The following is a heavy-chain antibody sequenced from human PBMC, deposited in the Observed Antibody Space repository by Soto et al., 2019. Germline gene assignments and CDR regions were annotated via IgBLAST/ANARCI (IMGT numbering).Heavy chain of an antibody. D-gene: IGHD6-13*01. CDR3: ARVPSLGRRSPSDY. Sequence: GASVKVSCKTSGDTFTGSYMHWVRQAPGQGLEWMGWINPNSGGTNYAQKFQGRVTMTRDTSISTAYMELSRLRSDDTAVYYCARVPSLGRRSPSDYWGQAILGTVSS. CDR1: GDTFTGSY. CDR2: INPNSGGT. V-gene: IGHV1-2*02. J-gene: IGHJ4*02.